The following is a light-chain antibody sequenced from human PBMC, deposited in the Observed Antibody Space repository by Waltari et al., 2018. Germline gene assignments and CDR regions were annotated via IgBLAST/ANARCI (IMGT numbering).Light chain of an antibody. CDR2: GTS. CDR3: QHYNKWPPWT. CDR1: QSVNDN. V-gene: IGKV3-15*01. J-gene: IGKJ1*01. Sequence: EIVMTQSPDTLSVSLGESATLSCRASQSVNDNLAWYQQKPGQAPRLLIYGTSTRATGIPARFSGSGSGTEFTLTISSLQSEDFAVYYCQHYNKWPPWTFGQGTKVEIK.